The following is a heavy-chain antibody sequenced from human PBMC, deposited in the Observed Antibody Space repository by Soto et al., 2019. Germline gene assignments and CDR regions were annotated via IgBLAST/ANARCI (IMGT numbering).Heavy chain of an antibody. D-gene: IGHD4-17*01. CDR2: IYYSGST. CDR1: GGSVNNANYF. J-gene: IGHJ6*02. Sequence: QVRLEESGPGLVKPSETLSLICSVSGGSVNNANYFWNWIRHHPENGLEWIGYIYYSGSTRYNPSFRSRSTRSIATSKNQFSLRLNSVTVADTTVYFCARDADYGGSRGGMDVWGRGTTVTVSS. V-gene: IGHV4-31*03. CDR3: ARDADYGGSRGGMDV.